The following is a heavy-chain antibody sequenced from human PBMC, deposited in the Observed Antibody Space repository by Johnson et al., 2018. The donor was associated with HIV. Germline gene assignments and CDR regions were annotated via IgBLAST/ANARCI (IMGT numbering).Heavy chain of an antibody. CDR3: ASFAAAGDAFDI. Sequence: VQLVESGGGVVQPGGSLRLSCAASEFTFSYYWMTWVRQAPGKGLEWVAYISSSGGTIYYADSVKGRFTISRDNSKNTLYLQMNSLRAEDTAVYYCASFAAAGDAFDIWGQGTMVTVSS. V-gene: IGHV3-48*01. CDR2: ISSSGGTI. J-gene: IGHJ3*02. D-gene: IGHD6-13*01. CDR1: EFTFSYYW.